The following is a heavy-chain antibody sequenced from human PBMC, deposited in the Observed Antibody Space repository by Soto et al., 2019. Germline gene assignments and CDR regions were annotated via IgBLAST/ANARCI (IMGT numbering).Heavy chain of an antibody. CDR3: ARRGSGSYYDY. V-gene: IGHV3-23*01. CDR1: GFTFSSYA. CDR2: ISGSGGST. D-gene: IGHD1-26*01. J-gene: IGHJ4*02. Sequence: EVQLLESGGGLVQPGGSLRLSCAASGFTFSSYAMSWVRQAPGKGLEWVSAISGSGGSTYSADSVKGRFTISRDNSKNTVYLQMNSLRGEDTAVYYCARRGSGSYYDYWGQGALVTVSS.